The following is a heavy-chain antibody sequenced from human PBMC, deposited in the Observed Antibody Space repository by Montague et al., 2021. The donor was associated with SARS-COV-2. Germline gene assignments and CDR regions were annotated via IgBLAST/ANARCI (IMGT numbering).Heavy chain of an antibody. D-gene: IGHD2/OR15-2a*01. CDR2: IGAGVSST. Sequence: SLRLSCAASGFIFSTYPMHWVRQAPGKGLEWVSSIGAGVSSTFYADSVKGRFTVSRDNSKNTLYLQMNSLRAEDTAVYYCASSYIPNKYYEVYWGQGTLVTVSS. V-gene: IGHV3-23*01. CDR1: GFIFSTYP. J-gene: IGHJ4*02. CDR3: ASSYIPNKYYEVY.